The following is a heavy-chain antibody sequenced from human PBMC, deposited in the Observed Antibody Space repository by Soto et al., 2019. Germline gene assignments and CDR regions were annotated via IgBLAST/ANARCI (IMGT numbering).Heavy chain of an antibody. CDR1: GYTFTNYD. D-gene: IGHD5-12*01. CDR3: ARGGDVNYYHGMDV. CDR2: ISTYTGKT. J-gene: IGHJ6*02. Sequence: ASVKVSCKASGYTFTNYDINWVRQAPGQGLEWMGWISTYTGKTNYAQNVQGRVTMTTDTSTRTAYMDLRSLRSDDTAVYYCARGGDVNYYHGMDVWGQGTTVTVSS. V-gene: IGHV1-18*01.